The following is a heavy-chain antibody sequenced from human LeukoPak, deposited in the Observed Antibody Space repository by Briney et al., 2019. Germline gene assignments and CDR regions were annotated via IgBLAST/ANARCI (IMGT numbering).Heavy chain of an antibody. D-gene: IGHD6-13*01. J-gene: IGHJ6*03. CDR2: INPNSGGT. V-gene: IGHV1-2*02. Sequence: ASVKVSCKASGYTFAAYSMDWVRQAPGQGLEWMGWINPNSGGTNYAQKFQGRVTMTRDTSISTAYMELSRLRSDDTAVYYCARAIGKSIAAAGTHEAGYYYYMDVWGKGTTVTVSS. CDR3: ARAIGKSIAAAGTHEAGYYYYMDV. CDR1: GYTFAAYS.